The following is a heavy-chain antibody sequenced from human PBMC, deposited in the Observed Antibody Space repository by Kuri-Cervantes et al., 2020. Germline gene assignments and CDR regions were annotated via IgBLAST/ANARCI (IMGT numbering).Heavy chain of an antibody. J-gene: IGHJ4*02. CDR2: IDWDDDK. D-gene: IGHD1-7*01. CDR3: AQTHITGTTSPFDY. Sequence: SCPTLGKPTQTLALTCTFSGFSLSTSGVGAGWIRQPPGKALEWLALIDWDDDKYYSTSLKTRLTISKDTSKNQVVLTMTNMDPVDTATYYCAQTHITGTTSPFDYWGQGTLVTVSS. CDR1: GFSLSTSGVG. V-gene: IGHV2-70*12.